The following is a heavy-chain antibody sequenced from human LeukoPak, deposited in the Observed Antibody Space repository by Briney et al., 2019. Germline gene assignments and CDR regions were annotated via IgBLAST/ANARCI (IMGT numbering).Heavy chain of an antibody. CDR1: GFTFSSYG. V-gene: IGHV3-30*02. Sequence: PGGSLRLSCAASGFTFSSYGMHWVRQAPGKGLEWVAFIRYDGSNKYYADSVKGRFTISRDNAKNSLYLQMNSLRAEDTAVYYCARDLDDYGVIRDAFDIWGQGTMVTVSS. CDR2: IRYDGSNK. J-gene: IGHJ3*02. CDR3: ARDLDDYGVIRDAFDI. D-gene: IGHD4-17*01.